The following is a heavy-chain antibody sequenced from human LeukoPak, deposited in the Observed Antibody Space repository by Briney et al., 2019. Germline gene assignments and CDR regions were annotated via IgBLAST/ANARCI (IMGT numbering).Heavy chain of an antibody. Sequence: ASVKVSCKASGYSFTAYYVHWVQQAPGQGLEWMGIINPSGGSTSYAQKFQGRVTMTRDTSISTAYMDMSSLRSDGTAVYYCAGNLWFGESSDAFDMWGQGTMVTVSS. CDR2: INPSGGST. V-gene: IGHV1-46*01. J-gene: IGHJ3*02. CDR1: GYSFTAYY. CDR3: AGNLWFGESSDAFDM. D-gene: IGHD3-10*01.